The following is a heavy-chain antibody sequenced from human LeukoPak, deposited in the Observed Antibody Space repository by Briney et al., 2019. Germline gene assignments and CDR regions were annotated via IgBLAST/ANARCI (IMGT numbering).Heavy chain of an antibody. CDR3: ASDLPQTRLLGYCSGGSCSDAFDI. V-gene: IGHV4-38-2*02. CDR1: GYSISSGYY. J-gene: IGHJ3*02. D-gene: IGHD2-15*01. Sequence: SETLSLTCTVSGYSISSGYYWGWIRQPPGKGLEWIGSIYHSGSTYYNPSLKSRVTISVDTSKNQFSLKLSSVTAADTAVYYCASDLPQTRLLGYCSGGSCSDAFDIWGQGTMVTVSS. CDR2: IYHSGST.